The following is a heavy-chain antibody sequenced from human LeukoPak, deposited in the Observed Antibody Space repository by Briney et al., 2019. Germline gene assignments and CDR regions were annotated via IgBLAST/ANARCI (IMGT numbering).Heavy chain of an antibody. J-gene: IGHJ5*02. CDR1: GYSFTSYW. CDR2: IYPGDSDT. CDR3: ARHRRYFDWSTTKQGHNWFDP. V-gene: IGHV5-51*01. Sequence: PGESLKISCKGSGYSFTSYWIGWVRQMPGKGLEWMGIIYPGDSDTRYSPSFQGQVTISADKSISTAYLQWSSLKASDTAMYYCARHRRYFDWSTTKQGHNWFDPWGQGTLVTVSS. D-gene: IGHD3-9*01.